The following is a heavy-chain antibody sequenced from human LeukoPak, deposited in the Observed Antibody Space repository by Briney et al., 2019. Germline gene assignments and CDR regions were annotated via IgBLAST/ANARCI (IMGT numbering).Heavy chain of an antibody. CDR2: INPNSGGT. J-gene: IGHJ4*02. D-gene: IGHD5-18*01. Sequence: ASVKVSCKASGYSFTSYAINWVRQAPGQGLEWMGWINPNSGGTNYAQKFQGRVTMTRDTSISTAYMELSRLRSDDTAVYYCARTRRIQLWSDYWGQGTLVTVSS. CDR1: GYSFTSYA. V-gene: IGHV1-2*02. CDR3: ARTRRIQLWSDY.